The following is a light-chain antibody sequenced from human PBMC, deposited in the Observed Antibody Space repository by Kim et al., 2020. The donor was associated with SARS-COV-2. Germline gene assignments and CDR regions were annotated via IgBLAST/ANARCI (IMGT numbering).Light chain of an antibody. Sequence: SSELTQDPSVSVALGQTVRITCQGDSLRSYYASWYQQKPGQAPVLVIYGKNYRPSGIPDRFSGSRSGNTASLTITGAQAEDEADYYCNSRDSSGTLVVFGGGTKLTVL. CDR2: GKN. CDR3: NSRDSSGTLVV. V-gene: IGLV3-19*01. CDR1: SLRSYY. J-gene: IGLJ2*01.